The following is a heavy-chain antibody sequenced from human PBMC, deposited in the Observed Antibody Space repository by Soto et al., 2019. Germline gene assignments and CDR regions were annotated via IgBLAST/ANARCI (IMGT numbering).Heavy chain of an antibody. CDR2: IGTAGDT. Sequence: GGSLRLSCAASGFTFSSYDMHWVRQATGKGLEWVSAIGTAGDTYYPGSVKGRFTISRENAKNSLYLQMNSLRAGDTAVYYCAREATIFGVGNFYYIDVWGEGTTVTVSS. CDR1: GFTFSSYD. V-gene: IGHV3-13*01. J-gene: IGHJ6*03. CDR3: AREATIFGVGNFYYIDV. D-gene: IGHD3-3*01.